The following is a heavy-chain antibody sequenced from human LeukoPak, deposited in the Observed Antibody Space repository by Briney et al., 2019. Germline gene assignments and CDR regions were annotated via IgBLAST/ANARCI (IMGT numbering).Heavy chain of an antibody. CDR1: GFTFSSYG. Sequence: GGSLRLSCAASGFTFSSYGMSWVRQAPGKGLEWVANIKQDGSEKYYVDSVKGRFTISRDNAKNSLYLQMNSLRAEDTAVYYCAREEGIAAAAYFDYWGQGTLVTVSS. J-gene: IGHJ4*02. V-gene: IGHV3-7*01. CDR2: IKQDGSEK. CDR3: AREEGIAAAAYFDY. D-gene: IGHD6-13*01.